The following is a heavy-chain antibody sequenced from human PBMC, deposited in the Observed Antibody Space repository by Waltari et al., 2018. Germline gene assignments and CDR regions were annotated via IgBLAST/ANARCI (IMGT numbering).Heavy chain of an antibody. CDR1: GYTFTSYD. Sequence: QVQLVQSGAEVKKPGASVKVSCKASGYTFTSYDINWVRQATGQGLEWMGWMNPNSVKTGYAQKFQGRVTRTRNTSISTAYMELSSLRSEDTAVYYCASARRVAAAGSSYWYFDLWGRGTLVTVSS. CDR3: ASARRVAAAGSSYWYFDL. D-gene: IGHD6-13*01. V-gene: IGHV1-8*01. J-gene: IGHJ2*01. CDR2: MNPNSVKT.